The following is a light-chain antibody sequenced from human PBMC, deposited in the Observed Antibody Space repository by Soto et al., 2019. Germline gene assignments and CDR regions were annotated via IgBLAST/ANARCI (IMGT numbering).Light chain of an antibody. Sequence: EVVLTQSPATLSVSPGERATLSCRASQSVSTNLAWHQQRPGQAPRLLIYDTSTRATGVPTRFSGSRSGAEFTLTINSLQSEDFAVYYCQPYNNWPLTFGGGTKVDIK. CDR2: DTS. CDR3: QPYNNWPLT. V-gene: IGKV3-15*01. J-gene: IGKJ4*01. CDR1: QSVSTN.